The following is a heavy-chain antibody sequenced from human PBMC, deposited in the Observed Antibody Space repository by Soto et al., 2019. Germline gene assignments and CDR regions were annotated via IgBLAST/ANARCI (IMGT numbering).Heavy chain of an antibody. CDR3: ASGSNSGSYLFDY. V-gene: IGHV1-69*13. D-gene: IGHD1-26*01. Sequence: SVKVSCKASGGTFSSYAISWVRQAPGQGLEWMGGIIPIFGTANYAQKFQGRVTITADESTSTAYMELSSLRSEDTAVYYCASGSNSGSYLFDYWGQGTLVTVSS. J-gene: IGHJ4*02. CDR2: IIPIFGTA. CDR1: GGTFSSYA.